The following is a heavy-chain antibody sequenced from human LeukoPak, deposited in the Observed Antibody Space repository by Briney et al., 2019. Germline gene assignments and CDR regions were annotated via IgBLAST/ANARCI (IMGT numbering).Heavy chain of an antibody. D-gene: IGHD5-18*01. V-gene: IGHV3-23*01. CDR2: MSGSGGST. J-gene: IGHJ4*02. CDR3: AKDMRGGDTAMLAPDY. Sequence: GGSLRLSCAASGFTFSSCAMSWVRQALGKGLEWVSAMSGSGGSTYYADSVKGRFTISRDNSKNTLYLQMNSLRAEDTAVYYCAKDMRGGDTAMLAPDYWGQGTLVTVSS. CDR1: GFTFSSCA.